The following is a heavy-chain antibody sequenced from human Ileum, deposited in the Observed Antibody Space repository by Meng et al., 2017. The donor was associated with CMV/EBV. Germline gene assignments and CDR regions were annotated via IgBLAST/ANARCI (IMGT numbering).Heavy chain of an antibody. CDR3: AAYHGSETFYYSVIDY. V-gene: IGHV4-39*07. D-gene: IGHD3-10*01. Sequence: SETLSPTCTVPGASIRSSDYYWGCIRQPPGKGLEWIGSIYYSGTTYYNPSLTGRVTISLDTSKSQFSLELSSVTAADTAVYYCAAYHGSETFYYSVIDYWGRGTLVTVSS. CDR1: GASIRSSDYY. J-gene: IGHJ4*02. CDR2: IYYSGTT.